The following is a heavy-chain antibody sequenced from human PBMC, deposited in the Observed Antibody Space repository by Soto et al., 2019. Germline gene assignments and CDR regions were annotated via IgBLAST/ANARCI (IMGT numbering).Heavy chain of an antibody. Sequence: GASVKVSCKASGHTFTSYGISWVRRAPGQGLEWMGWISAYNGNTNYAQKLQGRVTMTTDTSTSTAYMELRSLRSDDTAVYYCARDPYDSSGYYYVGLDYWGQGTLVTVSS. J-gene: IGHJ4*02. CDR1: GHTFTSYG. CDR3: ARDPYDSSGYYYVGLDY. D-gene: IGHD3-22*01. V-gene: IGHV1-18*01. CDR2: ISAYNGNT.